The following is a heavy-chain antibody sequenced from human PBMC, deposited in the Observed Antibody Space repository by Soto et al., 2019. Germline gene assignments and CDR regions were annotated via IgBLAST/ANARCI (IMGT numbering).Heavy chain of an antibody. CDR1: GYTFTSSG. J-gene: IGHJ4*02. CDR2: ISAYNGNT. D-gene: IGHD6-19*01. Sequence: ASVKVSCKASGYTFTSSGISWVRQAPGQGLEWMGWISAYNGNTNYAQKLQGRVTMTTDTSTSTAYMELRSLRSDDTAVYYCARSIAVAGAQDFDYWGQGTLVTVSS. CDR3: ARSIAVAGAQDFDY. V-gene: IGHV1-18*01.